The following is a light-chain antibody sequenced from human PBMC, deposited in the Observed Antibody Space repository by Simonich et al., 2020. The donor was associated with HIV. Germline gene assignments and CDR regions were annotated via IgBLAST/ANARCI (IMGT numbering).Light chain of an antibody. Sequence: EIVLTQSPGTLSLSPGERATLSCRASQSVSSSYLAWYQQKPGQAPRLLIYGSSSGATGIPDRFSGSGSGTYFTLTISRLEPEDFAVYYCQQYGSSPPYTFGQGTKLEIK. CDR2: GSS. J-gene: IGKJ2*01. CDR1: QSVSSSY. CDR3: QQYGSSPPYT. V-gene: IGKV3-20*01.